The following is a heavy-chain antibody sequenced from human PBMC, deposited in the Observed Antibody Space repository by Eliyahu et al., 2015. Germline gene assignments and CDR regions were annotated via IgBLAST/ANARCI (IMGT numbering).Heavy chain of an antibody. Sequence: SLRLSCEASGFTFNNFGMHWVRQAPGKGLEWVAVISSDGAKKYYADSVQGRFTLSRDNSNNTLYLEMSSLRPEDTAIYYCARPTFSSSSFYFGMDVWGPGTTVTVSS. CDR1: GFTFNNFG. V-gene: IGHV3-30*15. D-gene: IGHD2/OR15-2a*01. CDR3: ARPTFSSSSFYFGMDV. J-gene: IGHJ6*02. CDR2: ISSDGAKK.